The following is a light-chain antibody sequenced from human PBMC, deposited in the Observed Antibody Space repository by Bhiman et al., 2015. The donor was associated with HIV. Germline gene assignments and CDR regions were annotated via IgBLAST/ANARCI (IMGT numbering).Light chain of an antibody. CDR1: SGDVGDYKY. CDR2: DVI. Sequence: QSALTQPASVSGSPGQSITISCSGTSGDVGDYKYVSWYQQHPGKTPRLIIYDVIKRPSGVSSRFAGSASGNTASLTISGLQAEDEADYYCSSYTSSSTLRFGGGTKLTVL. V-gene: IGLV2-14*01. CDR3: SSYTSSSTLR. J-gene: IGLJ2*01.